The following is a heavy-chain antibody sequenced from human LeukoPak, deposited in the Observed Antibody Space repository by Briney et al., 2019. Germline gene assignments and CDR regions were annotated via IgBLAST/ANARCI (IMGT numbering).Heavy chain of an antibody. CDR1: GGTFSSYA. CDR3: ASPHHCSSTSCQYYYYYMDV. V-gene: IGHV1-69*13. CDR2: IILIFGTA. J-gene: IGHJ6*03. Sequence: ASVKVSCKASGGTFSSYAISWLRQAPGQGLEWMGGIILIFGTANYAQKFQGRVTITADEYTSTAYMELSSLRSEDTAVYYCASPHHCSSTSCQYYYYYMDVWGKGTTVTVSS. D-gene: IGHD2-2*01.